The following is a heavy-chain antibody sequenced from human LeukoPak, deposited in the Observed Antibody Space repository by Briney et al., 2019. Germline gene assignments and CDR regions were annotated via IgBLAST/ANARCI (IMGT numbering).Heavy chain of an antibody. CDR2: ISYDGSNK. Sequence: GRSLRLSCAASGFTFSSYGMHWVRRAPGKGLEWVAVISYDGSNKYYADSVKGRFTISRDNSKNTLYLQMNSLRAEDTAVYYCVNPASYWGQGTLVTVSS. D-gene: IGHD2-2*01. J-gene: IGHJ4*02. CDR1: GFTFSSYG. V-gene: IGHV3-30*18. CDR3: VNPASY.